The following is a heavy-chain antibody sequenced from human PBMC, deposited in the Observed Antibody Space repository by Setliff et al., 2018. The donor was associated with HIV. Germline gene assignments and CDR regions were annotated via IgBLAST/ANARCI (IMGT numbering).Heavy chain of an antibody. V-gene: IGHV4-4*09. Sequence: PSETLSLTCTVSGGSISSYYWSWIRQPPGKGLEWIGYIYTSWSVNYNPSLNSRVTISVDTSKTKFSLKVNSVTAADTAVYYCARSPRIGVAGEFEYWGQGTLVTVSS. CDR1: GGSISSYY. CDR3: ARSPRIGVAGEFEY. J-gene: IGHJ4*02. CDR2: IYTSWSV. D-gene: IGHD6-19*01.